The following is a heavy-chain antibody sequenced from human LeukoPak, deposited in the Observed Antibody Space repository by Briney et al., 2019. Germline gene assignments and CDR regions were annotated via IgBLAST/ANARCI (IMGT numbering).Heavy chain of an antibody. D-gene: IGHD5-24*01. Sequence: GGSLRLSCVASGFTVSSNYMSWVRQAPGKGLVWVSRINNDGSTTAHADSVKGRFTISRDNSKNTLSLQMNSLRVEDTAMYFCAKDIQLSTWGLGTMVTVSS. CDR1: GFTVSSNY. J-gene: IGHJ3*01. V-gene: IGHV3-74*01. CDR2: INNDGSTT. CDR3: AKDIQLST.